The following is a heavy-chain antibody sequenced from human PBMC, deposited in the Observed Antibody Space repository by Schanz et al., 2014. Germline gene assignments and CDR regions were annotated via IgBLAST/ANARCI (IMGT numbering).Heavy chain of an antibody. CDR1: GFTFSSYS. V-gene: IGHV3-21*01. CDR3: ARGGPAYYFDD. CDR2: VSRSTPDI. J-gene: IGHJ4*02. Sequence: EVQLVESGGGVVQSGGSLRLSCAASGFTFSSYSMNWVRQAPGKGLEWVSYVSRSTPDIYYADSVKGRFTISRDNSKNTVYIQMNSLRAEDTAVYYCARGGPAYYFDDWGQGTLVTVSS.